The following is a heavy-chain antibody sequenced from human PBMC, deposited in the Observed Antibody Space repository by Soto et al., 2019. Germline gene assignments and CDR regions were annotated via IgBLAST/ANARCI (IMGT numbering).Heavy chain of an antibody. CDR1: GFTFSNAW. CDR3: TTGPGPGRSVPYLVNYYMDV. J-gene: IGHJ6*03. V-gene: IGHV3-15*01. Sequence: GGSLRLSCAPSGFTFSNAWMSWVRQAPGKGLEWVGRIKSKTDGGTTDYAAPVKGRFTISRDDSKNTLYLQMNSLKTEDTAVYYCTTGPGPGRSVPYLVNYYMDVWGKGTTVTVSS. D-gene: IGHD1-26*01. CDR2: IKSKTDGGTT.